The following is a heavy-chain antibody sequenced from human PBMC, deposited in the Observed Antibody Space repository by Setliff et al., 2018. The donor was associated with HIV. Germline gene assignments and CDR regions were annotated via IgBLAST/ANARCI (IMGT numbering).Heavy chain of an antibody. V-gene: IGHV4-34*01. CDR1: GGSFSGYY. CDR3: ARAWGIRGMTTYAFDI. J-gene: IGHJ3*02. CDR2: INHSGST. Sequence: PSETLSLTCAVYGGSFSGYYWSWIRQPPGKGLEWIGEINHSGSTNYNPSLKSRVTISVDTSKNQFSLKLSSVTAADTAVCYCARAWGIRGMTTYAFDIWGQGTMVTVSS. D-gene: IGHD3-16*01.